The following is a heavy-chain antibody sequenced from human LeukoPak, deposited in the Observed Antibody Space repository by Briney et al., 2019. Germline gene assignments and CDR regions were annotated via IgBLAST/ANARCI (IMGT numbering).Heavy chain of an antibody. D-gene: IGHD5-18*01. J-gene: IGHJ4*02. CDR3: ARDGYSFGHDFDY. Sequence: GGSLRLSCAASGFTFSSYWMHWVRHTPGKGLVWVSRIKGDGSSTSYADSVKGRFTISRDNAKNTPYLQMNSLRAEDTAVYYCARDGYSFGHDFDYWGQGTLVTVSS. V-gene: IGHV3-74*01. CDR1: GFTFSSYW. CDR2: IKGDGSST.